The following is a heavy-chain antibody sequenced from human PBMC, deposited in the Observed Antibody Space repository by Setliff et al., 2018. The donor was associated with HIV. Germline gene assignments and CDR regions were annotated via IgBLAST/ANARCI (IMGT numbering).Heavy chain of an antibody. CDR1: GGSFSDNY. Sequence: PSETLSLTCAVYGGSFSDNYWSWIRQSPGKGLEWIGEINHSGRTKYSPSLRSRVSISVDTSKTQFSLKLSSVTAADTAVYYCARGFSGQYSFTGYMDVWGKGATVTVSS. V-gene: IGHV4-34*01. CDR2: INHSGRT. D-gene: IGHD2-15*01. CDR3: ARGFSGQYSFTGYMDV. J-gene: IGHJ6*03.